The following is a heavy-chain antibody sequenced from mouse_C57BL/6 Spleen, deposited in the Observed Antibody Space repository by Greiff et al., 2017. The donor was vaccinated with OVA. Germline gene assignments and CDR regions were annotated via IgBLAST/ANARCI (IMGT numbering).Heavy chain of an antibody. J-gene: IGHJ2*01. V-gene: IGHV1-39*01. CDR1: GYSFTDYN. Sequence: VQLQQSGTGLVKPGASPNLSCKASGYSFTDYNMNWVKQSTGKSLEWIGVINPNYGTTSYHQKFKGQATLPVDQSSSTVYMQLNSLQSEDTAVYYCAKEGYDNDGYLDYWGQGTTLTVSS. CDR3: AKEGYDNDGYLDY. CDR2: INPNYGTT. D-gene: IGHD2-4*01.